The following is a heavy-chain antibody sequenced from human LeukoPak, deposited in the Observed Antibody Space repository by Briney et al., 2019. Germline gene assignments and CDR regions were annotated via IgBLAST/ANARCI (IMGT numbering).Heavy chain of an antibody. V-gene: IGHV4-59*08. CDR3: ARHRLRKLELGGFDY. Sequence: KPSETLSLTCTVSGGSISSYYWSWIRQPPGKGLEWIGYIYYSGSTNYNPSLKSRVTISVDTSKNQFSLKLSSVTAADTAVYYCARHRLRKLELGGFDYWGQGTLVTVSS. CDR1: GGSISSYY. CDR2: IYYSGST. D-gene: IGHD1-7*01. J-gene: IGHJ4*02.